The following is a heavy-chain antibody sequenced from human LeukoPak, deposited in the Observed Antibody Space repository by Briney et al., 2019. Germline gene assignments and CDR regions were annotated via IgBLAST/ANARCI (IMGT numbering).Heavy chain of an antibody. CDR1: GFTFNGYS. V-gene: IGHV3-21*01. Sequence: PGGSLRLSCTASGFTFNGYSMNWVRQAPGKGLEWVSSISTSSSYIYYADSVKGRFTISRNNPKNSLYLQMNSLRAEDTAVYYCARNRGDPSYFDYWGQGTLVTVSS. CDR3: ARNRGDPSYFDY. J-gene: IGHJ4*02. D-gene: IGHD4-17*01. CDR2: ISTSSSYI.